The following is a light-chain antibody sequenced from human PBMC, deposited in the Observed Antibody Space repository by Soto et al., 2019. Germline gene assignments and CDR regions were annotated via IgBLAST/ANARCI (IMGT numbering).Light chain of an antibody. Sequence: EIVMTQSPATLSVSPGERATLSCRASQSVSSNLAWYQQKPGQAPRLLIYGASTRATGIPARFNGSGSGTEFTLTLSSLQSQDFAVYYCQQYNDWPPKFTFGQGTKLEIK. CDR2: GAS. V-gene: IGKV3-15*01. CDR3: QQYNDWPPKFT. J-gene: IGKJ2*01. CDR1: QSVSSN.